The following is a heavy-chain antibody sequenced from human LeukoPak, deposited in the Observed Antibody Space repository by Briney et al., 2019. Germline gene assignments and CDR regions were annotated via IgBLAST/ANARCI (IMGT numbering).Heavy chain of an antibody. Sequence: SGGSLRLSCAASGFTFSGYGMHWVRQAPGKGLEWVAVIWYDESNSYYADSVKGRFTISRDNSKKTLYLQMNSLRAEDTAVYYCAKSFLELEAYDYYMDVWGKGTTVTVSS. CDR3: AKSFLELEAYDYYMDV. CDR1: GFTFSGYG. J-gene: IGHJ6*03. V-gene: IGHV3-33*06. D-gene: IGHD1-7*01. CDR2: IWYDESNS.